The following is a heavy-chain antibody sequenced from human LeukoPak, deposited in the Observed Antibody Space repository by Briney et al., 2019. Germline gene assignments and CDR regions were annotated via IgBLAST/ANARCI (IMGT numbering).Heavy chain of an antibody. CDR3: ARGGGTPGWFDP. J-gene: IGHJ5*02. CDR2: IYYSGST. Sequence: PSQTLSPTCTVSGGSISSGGYYWSWIRQHPGKGLEWIGYIYYSGSTYYNPSLKSRVTISVDTSKNQFSLKLSSATAADTAVYYCARGGGTPGWFDPWGQGTLVTVSS. V-gene: IGHV4-31*03. CDR1: GGSISSGGYY. D-gene: IGHD1-14*01.